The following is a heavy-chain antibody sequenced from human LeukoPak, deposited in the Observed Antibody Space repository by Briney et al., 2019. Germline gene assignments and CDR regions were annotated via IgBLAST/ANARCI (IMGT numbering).Heavy chain of an antibody. J-gene: IGHJ4*02. CDR2: ISGSGGST. Sequence: GGSLRLSCAASGFTFSSYAMSWVRQAPGKGLEWVSAISGSGGSTYYADSVKGRFTISRDNSKNTLYLQMNSLRAEDTAVYYCAKDQDLLWFGELSSVLDYWGQGTLVTVSS. D-gene: IGHD3-10*01. V-gene: IGHV3-23*01. CDR3: AKDQDLLWFGELSSVLDY. CDR1: GFTFSSYA.